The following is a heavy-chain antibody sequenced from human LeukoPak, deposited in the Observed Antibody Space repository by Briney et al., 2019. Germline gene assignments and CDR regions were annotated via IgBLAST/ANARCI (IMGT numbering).Heavy chain of an antibody. CDR3: ARVRVVPTDLTDYYYMDV. D-gene: IGHD2-2*01. J-gene: IGHJ6*03. CDR1: GGSISSSGYY. V-gene: IGHV4-39*07. CDR2: IYYSGCT. Sequence: SETLSLTCTVSGGSISSSGYYWGWIRQPPGKGLEWIGSIYYSGCTYYNPSLKSRVTISVDTSKNQFSLKLSSVTAADTAVYYCARVRVVPTDLTDYYYMDVWGKGTTVTVSS.